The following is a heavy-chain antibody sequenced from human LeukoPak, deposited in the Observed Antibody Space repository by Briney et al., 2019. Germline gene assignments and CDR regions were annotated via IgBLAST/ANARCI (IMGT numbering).Heavy chain of an antibody. V-gene: IGHV4-34*01. Sequence: SETLSLTCAVYGGSFSGYYWGWIRQPPGKGLEWIGNIYYTGSTYYNPSLRSRVTISVDTSKNQFSLKLSSVTAADTAIYYCARGSYPGWYNGEFDYWGQGTLVTVSS. J-gene: IGHJ4*02. CDR1: GGSFSGYY. D-gene: IGHD6-19*01. CDR3: ARGSYPGWYNGEFDY. CDR2: IYYTGST.